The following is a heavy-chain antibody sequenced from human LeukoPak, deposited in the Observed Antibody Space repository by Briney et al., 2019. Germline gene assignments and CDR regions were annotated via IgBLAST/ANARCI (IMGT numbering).Heavy chain of an antibody. J-gene: IGHJ4*02. CDR2: IIPIFGTA. D-gene: IGHD6-13*01. CDR3: AGSAAAGTDY. CDR1: GYTFTGNY. V-gene: IGHV1-69*13. Sequence: SVKVSCKASGYTFTGNYMHWVRQAPGQGLEWMGGIIPIFGTANYAQKFQGRVTITADESTSTAYMELSSLRSEDTAVYYCAGSAAAGTDYWGQGTLVTVSS.